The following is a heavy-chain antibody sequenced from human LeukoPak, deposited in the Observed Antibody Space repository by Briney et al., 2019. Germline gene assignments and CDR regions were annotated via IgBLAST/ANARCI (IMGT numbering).Heavy chain of an antibody. CDR2: INHSGST. V-gene: IGHV4-34*01. Sequence: SETLSLTCAVYGGSFSGYYWSWIRQPPGEGLEWIGEINHSGSTNYNPSLKSRVTISVDTSKNQFSLKLSSVTAADTAVYYCARGLRFLMTTVKVPFDYWGQGTLVTVSS. D-gene: IGHD4-17*01. CDR3: ARGLRFLMTTVKVPFDY. J-gene: IGHJ4*02. CDR1: GGSFSGYY.